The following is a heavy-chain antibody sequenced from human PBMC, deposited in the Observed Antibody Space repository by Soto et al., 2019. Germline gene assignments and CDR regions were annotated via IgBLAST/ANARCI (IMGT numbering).Heavy chain of an antibody. CDR2: IYSGGST. V-gene: IGHV3-53*04. CDR1: GFTVSSNY. Sequence: GGSLRLSCAASGFTVSSNYMSWVRQAPGKGLEWVSVIYSGGSTYYADSVKGRFTISRHNSKNTLYLQMNSLRAEDTAGYYCARSSPIRYFDWFPFDYWGQGTLVTVSS. J-gene: IGHJ4*02. CDR3: ARSSPIRYFDWFPFDY. D-gene: IGHD3-9*01.